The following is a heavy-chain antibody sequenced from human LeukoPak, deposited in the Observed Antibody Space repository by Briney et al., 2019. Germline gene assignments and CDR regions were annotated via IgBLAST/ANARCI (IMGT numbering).Heavy chain of an antibody. V-gene: IGHV4-59*01. CDR3: ARIAVAGPYDAFDI. CDR2: IYYSGST. J-gene: IGHJ3*02. D-gene: IGHD6-19*01. Sequence: SETLSLTCTVSRGSISSYYWNWIRQPPGKGLEWIGYIYYSGSTNYNPSLKSRLTISVDTSKNQFSLKLSSVTAADTAVYYCARIAVAGPYDAFDIWGQGTMVTVSS. CDR1: RGSISSYY.